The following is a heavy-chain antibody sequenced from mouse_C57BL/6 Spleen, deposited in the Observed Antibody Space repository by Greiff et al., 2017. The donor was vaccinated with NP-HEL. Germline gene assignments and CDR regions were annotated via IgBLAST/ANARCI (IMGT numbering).Heavy chain of an antibody. CDR2: IAPNSGGT. J-gene: IGHJ2*01. D-gene: IGHD1-1*02. Sequence: QVQLQQPGAELVKPGASVKLSCKASGYTFTSYWMHWVKQRPGRGLEWIGRIAPNSGGTKYNEKFKSKATLTVDNPSSTAYMQLSSLTSEDSAVYYCATTTVVPGFDYWGQGTTLTVSS. CDR1: GYTFTSYW. CDR3: ATTTVVPGFDY. V-gene: IGHV1-72*01.